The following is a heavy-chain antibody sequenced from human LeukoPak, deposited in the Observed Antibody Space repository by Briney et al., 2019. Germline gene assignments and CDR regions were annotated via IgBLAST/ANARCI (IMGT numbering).Heavy chain of an antibody. CDR2: ISGSGGST. CDR1: GFTFSSYA. V-gene: IGHV3-23*01. J-gene: IGHJ4*02. CDR3: AKVGVYCSSTSCRVPYYFDY. Sequence: GGSLRLSCAASGFTFSSYAMSWVRQAPGKGLERVSAISGSGGSTYYADSVKGRFTISRDNSKNTLYLQMNSLRAEDTAVYYCAKVGVYCSSTSCRVPYYFDYWGQGTLVTVSS. D-gene: IGHD2-2*01.